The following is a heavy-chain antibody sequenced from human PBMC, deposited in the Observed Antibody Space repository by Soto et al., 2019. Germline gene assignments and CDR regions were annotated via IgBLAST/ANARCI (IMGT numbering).Heavy chain of an antibody. V-gene: IGHV6-1*01. CDR3: ARGGEYYDVWSDYYGYYGIYV. J-gene: IGHJ6*02. Sequence: SHTLSLTCAISGDSVSSNSAAWNWIRQSPSRGLEWLGRTYYRSKWYNDYAVSVKSRITINPDTSKNQFSLQLNSVTPEDTAVHYCARGGEYYDVWSDYYGYYGIYVWVQRSTVIVS. D-gene: IGHD3-3*01. CDR1: GDSVSSNSAA. CDR2: TYYRSKWYN.